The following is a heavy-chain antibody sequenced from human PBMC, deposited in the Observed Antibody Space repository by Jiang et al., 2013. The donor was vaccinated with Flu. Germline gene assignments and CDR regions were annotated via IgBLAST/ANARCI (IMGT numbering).Heavy chain of an antibody. J-gene: IGHJ5*02. CDR3: ARGIYGDYVGVWFDP. D-gene: IGHD4-17*01. V-gene: IGHV4-31*03. CDR1: GGSISSGGYY. Sequence: GPGLVKPSQTLSLTCTVSGGSISSGGYYWSWIRQHPGKGLEWIGYIYYSGSTYYNPSLKSRVTISVDTSKDQFSLKLSSVAAADTAVYYCARGIYGDYVGVWFDPWGQGTLVTVSS. CDR2: IYYSGST.